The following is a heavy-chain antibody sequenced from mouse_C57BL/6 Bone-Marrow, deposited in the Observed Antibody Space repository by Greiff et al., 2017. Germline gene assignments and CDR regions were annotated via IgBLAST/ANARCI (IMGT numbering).Heavy chain of an antibody. CDR2: INPYNGGT. CDR1: GYTFTDYY. D-gene: IGHD1-1*01. CDR3: AREGVLRAYFDY. V-gene: IGHV1-19*01. J-gene: IGHJ2*01. Sequence: VQLQQSGPVLVKPGASVKMSCTASGYTFTDYYMNWVRQSHGKSLEWIGVINPYNGGTSYNQKFKGKSILTVDKSSSTAYMELNSLTSEDSAVYYGAREGVLRAYFDYWGQGTTLTVAS.